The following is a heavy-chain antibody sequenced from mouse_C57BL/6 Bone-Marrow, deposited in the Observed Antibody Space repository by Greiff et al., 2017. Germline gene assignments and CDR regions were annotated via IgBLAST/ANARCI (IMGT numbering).Heavy chain of an antibody. CDR1: GFTFSDYG. CDR2: ISNLAYSI. J-gene: IGHJ1*03. D-gene: IGHD1-1*01. Sequence: EVQVVESGGGLVQPGGSLKLSCAASGFTFSDYGMAWVRQAPRKGPEWVAFISNLAYSIYYADTVTGRFTISRENAKNTLYLEMSSLRSEDTAMYYCARQKITTVVDDWYFDVWGTGTTVTVSS. V-gene: IGHV5-15*01. CDR3: ARQKITTVVDDWYFDV.